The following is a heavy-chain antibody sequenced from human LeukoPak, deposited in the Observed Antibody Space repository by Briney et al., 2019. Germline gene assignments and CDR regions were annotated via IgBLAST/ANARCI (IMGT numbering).Heavy chain of an antibody. CDR2: ISSSSSYI. V-gene: IGHV3-21*01. D-gene: IGHD6-19*01. CDR1: GFTVSSYY. Sequence: GGSLRLSCAASGFTVSSYYMSWVRQAPGKGLEWVSSISSSSSYIYYADSVKGRFTISRDNAKNSLYLQMNSLRAEDTAVYYCARDASGWYVTDYWGQGTLVTVSS. CDR3: ARDASGWYVTDY. J-gene: IGHJ4*02.